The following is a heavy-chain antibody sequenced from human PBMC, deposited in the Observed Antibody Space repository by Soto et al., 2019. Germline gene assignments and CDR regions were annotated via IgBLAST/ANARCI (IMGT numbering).Heavy chain of an antibody. D-gene: IGHD5-12*01. CDR2: FDPEDGET. CDR1: GYTLTELS. Sequence: ASVKVSCKVSGYTLTELSMHWVRQAPGKGLEWMGGFDPEDGETIYAQKFQGRVTMTEDTSTDTAYMELSSLRSEDTAVYYCATAISGYSGYEDWFDPWGQGTLVTVS. J-gene: IGHJ5*02. CDR3: ATAISGYSGYEDWFDP. V-gene: IGHV1-24*01.